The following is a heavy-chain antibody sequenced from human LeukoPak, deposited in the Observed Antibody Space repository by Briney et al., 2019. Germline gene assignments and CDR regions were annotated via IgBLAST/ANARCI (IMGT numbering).Heavy chain of an antibody. CDR3: ARDFEGSGSYYGGLDY. CDR2: ISYDGSNK. J-gene: IGHJ4*02. V-gene: IGHV3-30*04. CDR1: GFTFSSYA. Sequence: PGGSLRLSCAASGFTFSSYAMHWVRQAPGKGLEGVAVISYDGSNKYYADSVKGRFTISRDNSKNTLYLQMNSLRAEDTAVYYCARDFEGSGSYYGGLDYWGQGTLVTVSS. D-gene: IGHD3-10*01.